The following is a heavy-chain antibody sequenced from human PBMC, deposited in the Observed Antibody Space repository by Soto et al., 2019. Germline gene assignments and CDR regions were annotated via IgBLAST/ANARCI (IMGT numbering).Heavy chain of an antibody. V-gene: IGHV3-30*03. Sequence: GGSLRLSCAASGFTFSSYGMHWVRQAPGKGLEWVAVISYDGSNKYYADSVKGRFTISRDNSKNTLYLQMNSLRAEDTAVYYCARWAWLAYYFDYWGQGTLVTVSS. D-gene: IGHD6-19*01. CDR1: GFTFSSYG. CDR3: ARWAWLAYYFDY. J-gene: IGHJ4*02. CDR2: ISYDGSNK.